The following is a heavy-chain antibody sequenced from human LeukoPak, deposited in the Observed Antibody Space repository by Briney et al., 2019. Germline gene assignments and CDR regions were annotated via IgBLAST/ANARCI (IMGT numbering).Heavy chain of an antibody. CDR1: GGTFGSYA. CDR2: IIPIFGTA. J-gene: IGHJ4*02. D-gene: IGHD5-24*01. V-gene: IGHV1-69*05. CDR3: ATSVGDGYNLL. Sequence: SVKVSCKASGGTFGSYAISWVRQAPGQGLEWMGGIIPIFGTANYAQKFQGRVTITTDESTSTAYMELSSLRSEDTAVYYCATSVGDGYNLLWGQGTLVTVSS.